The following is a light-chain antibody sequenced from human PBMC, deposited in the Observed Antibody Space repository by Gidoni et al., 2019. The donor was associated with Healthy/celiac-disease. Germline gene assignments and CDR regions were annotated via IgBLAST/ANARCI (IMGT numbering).Light chain of an antibody. CDR2: GKN. CDR1: SLRSYY. CDR3: NSRDSSGNHVV. J-gene: IGLJ2*01. Sequence: SSELTQDPAESVALGQTVRITCQGDSLRSYYASWYQQKPGQAPVLFIYGKNNRPSGIPDRVSGSSSGNTASLTITGAQAEDEADYYCNSRDSSGNHVVFGGGTKLTVL. V-gene: IGLV3-19*01.